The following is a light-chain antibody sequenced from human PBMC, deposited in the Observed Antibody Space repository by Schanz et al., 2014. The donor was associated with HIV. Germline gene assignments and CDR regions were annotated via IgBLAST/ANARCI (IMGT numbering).Light chain of an antibody. CDR3: QQYGSSPIT. Sequence: EIVMTQSPVILSLSPGERATLSCRASQTVSSNSLGWYQQKRGQVPRLLIYSASRRANGIPDRFSGSGSGTDFTLTISRLEPEDFAVYYCQQYGSSPITFGQGTRLEIK. J-gene: IGKJ5*01. CDR1: QTVSSNS. CDR2: SAS. V-gene: IGKV3-20*01.